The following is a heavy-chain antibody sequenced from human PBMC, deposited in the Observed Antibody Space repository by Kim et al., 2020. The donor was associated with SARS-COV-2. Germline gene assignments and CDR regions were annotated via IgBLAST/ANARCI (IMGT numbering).Heavy chain of an antibody. Sequence: GGSLRLSCAASGFTFGDYAMHWVRQAPGKGLEWVSGISWNSGSIGYADSVKGRFTISRDNAKNSLYLQMNSLRAEDTALYYCAKATGEDVVPAANNWFDPWGQGTLVTVSS. V-gene: IGHV3-9*01. CDR3: AKATGEDVVPAANNWFDP. D-gene: IGHD2-2*01. J-gene: IGHJ5*02. CDR1: GFTFGDYA. CDR2: ISWNSGSI.